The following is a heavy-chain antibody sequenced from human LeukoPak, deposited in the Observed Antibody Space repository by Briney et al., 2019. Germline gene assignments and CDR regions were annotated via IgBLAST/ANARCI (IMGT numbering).Heavy chain of an antibody. Sequence: GGSLRLSCAASGFTFSGSAMHWVRQASGKGLEWVGRIRSKANSYATAYAASVIGRFTISRDDSKNTAYLQMNSLKTEDTAVYYCTRRGSNYHNWFDPWGQGTLVTVSS. V-gene: IGHV3-73*01. J-gene: IGHJ5*02. CDR3: TRRGSNYHNWFDP. CDR2: IRSKANSYAT. D-gene: IGHD4-11*01. CDR1: GFTFSGSA.